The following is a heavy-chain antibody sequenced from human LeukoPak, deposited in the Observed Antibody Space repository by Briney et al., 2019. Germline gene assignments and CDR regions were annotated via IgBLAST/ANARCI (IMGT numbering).Heavy chain of an antibody. CDR2: ISSSSSYT. CDR3: ARDRTSETIESGYDPPSFDY. V-gene: IGHV3-11*05. D-gene: IGHD5-12*01. J-gene: IGHJ4*02. CDR1: RFIFSDYY. Sequence: KPGGSLRLSCAASRFIFSDYYMSWIRQAPGKGLEWVSYISSSSSYTNYADSVKGRFTISRDNAKNSLYLQMNSLRAEDTAVYYCARDRTSETIESGYDPPSFDYSGQGTLVTVSS.